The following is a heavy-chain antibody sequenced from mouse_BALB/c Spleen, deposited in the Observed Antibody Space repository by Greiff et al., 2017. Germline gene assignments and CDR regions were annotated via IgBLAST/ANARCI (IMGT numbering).Heavy chain of an antibody. CDR3: ARQNYGNYGGAMDY. V-gene: IGHV5-2*01. CDR2: INSDGGST. CDR1: EYEFPSHD. Sequence: EVNLVESGGGLVQPGESLKLSCESNEYEFPSHDMSWVRKTPEKRLELVAAINSDGGSTYYPDTMERRFIISRDNTKKTLYLQMSSLRSEDTALYYCARQNYGNYGGAMDYWGQGTSVTVSS. J-gene: IGHJ4*01. D-gene: IGHD2-1*01.